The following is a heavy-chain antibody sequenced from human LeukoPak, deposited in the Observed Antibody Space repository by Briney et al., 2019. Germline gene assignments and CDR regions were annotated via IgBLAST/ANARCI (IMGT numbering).Heavy chain of an antibody. Sequence: SETLSLTCTVSGGSISSHYWSWIRQPPGRGLEWIGYIYSSGTTNYNPSLKSRVTISVDTSKNQFSLKLNSVTAADTAVYYCARASFGDYSAEYFHHWGQDTLVTVSS. CDR1: GGSISSHY. CDR3: ARASFGDYSAEYFHH. J-gene: IGHJ1*01. CDR2: IYSSGTT. D-gene: IGHD4-17*01. V-gene: IGHV4-59*11.